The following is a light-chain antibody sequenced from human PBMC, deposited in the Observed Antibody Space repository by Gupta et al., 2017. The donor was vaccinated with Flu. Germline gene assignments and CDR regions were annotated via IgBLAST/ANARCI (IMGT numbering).Light chain of an antibody. CDR2: EDN. J-gene: IGLJ3*02. V-gene: IGLV6-57*01. Sequence: FMLTQPPSVSESPGKTVTISCTRSSGSIASNHVQWYQQRPDSSPTTLIFEDNQSHSGGPARFSGSFYSSSNSASLTISGLKEEDAADYYRQSDDNSNYWVFGGGTKLTVL. CDR3: QSDDNSNYWV. CDR1: SGSIASNH.